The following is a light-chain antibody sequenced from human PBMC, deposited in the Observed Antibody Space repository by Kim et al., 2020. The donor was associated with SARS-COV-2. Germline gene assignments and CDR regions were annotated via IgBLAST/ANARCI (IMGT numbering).Light chain of an antibody. J-gene: IGLJ1*01. CDR3: GTWDSNLSVYV. CDR1: GSNIENNY. V-gene: IGLV1-51*01. Sequence: GQKVTISCSGSGSNIENNYVSWYQQLPGTAPKLLIFDNDERPSGIPDRFSGSKSGTSATLGITGLQTGDEADYYCGTWDSNLSVYVFGTGTKVTVL. CDR2: DND.